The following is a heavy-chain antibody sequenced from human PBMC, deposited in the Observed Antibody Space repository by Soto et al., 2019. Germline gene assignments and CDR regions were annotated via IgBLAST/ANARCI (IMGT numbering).Heavy chain of an antibody. D-gene: IGHD2-15*01. Sequence: QVQLQQWGAGLLKPSETLSLTCAVYGGSFSGYYWSWIRQPQGRGLGWIGEINHSGSTNYNPSLKSRVTISVDTSKNQFSLKLSSVTAADTAVYYCATLLRPGYYYYGMDVWGQGTTVTVSS. CDR3: ATLLRPGYYYYGMDV. J-gene: IGHJ6*02. CDR2: INHSGST. V-gene: IGHV4-34*01. CDR1: GGSFSGYY.